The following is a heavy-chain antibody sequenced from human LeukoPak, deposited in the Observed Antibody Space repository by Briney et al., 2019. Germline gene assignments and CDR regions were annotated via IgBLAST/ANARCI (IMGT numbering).Heavy chain of an antibody. CDR2: MNGDGSEK. V-gene: IGHV3-7*01. Sequence: PGGSLRLSCAAAGFTFRHYWMSWVRQAPGKGLEWVANMNGDGSEKYYVDSVKGRFTISRDNAKNSLYLQMNSLRAEDTAVYYCARDIRGLGSCFDYRGQGTLVTVSS. J-gene: IGHJ4*02. CDR1: GFTFRHYW. CDR3: ARDIRGLGSCFDY. D-gene: IGHD3-10*01.